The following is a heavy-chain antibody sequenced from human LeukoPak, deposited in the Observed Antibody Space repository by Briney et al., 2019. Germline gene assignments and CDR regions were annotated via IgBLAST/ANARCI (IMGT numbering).Heavy chain of an antibody. D-gene: IGHD3-22*01. CDR1: GYTFTSYG. CDR3: AREYGLGDYYDSSGLYYFDY. CDR2: ISAYNGNT. Sequence: GASVKVSCKASGYTFTSYGISWVRQAPGQGLEWMGWISAYNGNTNYAQKLQGRVTMTTDTSTSTAYMELSSLRSEDTAVYYCAREYGLGDYYDSSGLYYFDYWGQGTLVTVSS. V-gene: IGHV1-18*01. J-gene: IGHJ4*02.